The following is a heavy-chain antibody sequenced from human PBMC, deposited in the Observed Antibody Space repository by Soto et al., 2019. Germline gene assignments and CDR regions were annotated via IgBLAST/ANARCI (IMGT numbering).Heavy chain of an antibody. CDR2: ISDDGSNK. V-gene: IGHV3-30*04. Sequence: VQLMESGGGVVQPGTSLRLSCAASEFTFSSFAMHWVRQAPGKGLEWVAVISDDGSNKNYADSVKGRFTISRDNSKNTLYLHMNSLRGEDTAVYSCARVEQWLYIAKYWGQGTLVTVSS. CDR3: ARVEQWLYIAKY. J-gene: IGHJ4*02. D-gene: IGHD6-19*01. CDR1: EFTFSSFA.